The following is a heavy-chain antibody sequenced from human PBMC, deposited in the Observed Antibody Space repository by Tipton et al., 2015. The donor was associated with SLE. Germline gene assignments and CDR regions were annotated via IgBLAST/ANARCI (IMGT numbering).Heavy chain of an antibody. Sequence: TLSLTCTVSGGSISSSSYYWGWIRQPPGKGLEWIGSIYYSGSTYYNPSLKSRVTISVDTSKNQFSLKLSSVTAADTAVYYCARGTNSGYEQYFDYWGQGTLVTASS. CDR3: ARGTNSGYEQYFDY. J-gene: IGHJ4*02. CDR2: IYYSGST. CDR1: GGSISSSSYY. D-gene: IGHD5-12*01. V-gene: IGHV4-39*07.